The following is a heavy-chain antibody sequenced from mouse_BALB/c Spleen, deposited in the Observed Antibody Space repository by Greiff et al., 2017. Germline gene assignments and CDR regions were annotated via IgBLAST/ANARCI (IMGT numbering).Heavy chain of an antibody. V-gene: IGHV3-8*02. CDR1: GDSITSGY. D-gene: IGHD1-2*01. CDR2: ISYSGST. Sequence: EVKVVESGPSLVKPSQTLSLTCSVTGDSITSGYWNWIRKFPGNKLEYMGYISYSGSTYYNPSLKSRISITRDTSKNQYYLQLNSVTTEDTATYYCARGHTTAPFDYWGQGTTLTVSS. CDR3: ARGHTTAPFDY. J-gene: IGHJ2*01.